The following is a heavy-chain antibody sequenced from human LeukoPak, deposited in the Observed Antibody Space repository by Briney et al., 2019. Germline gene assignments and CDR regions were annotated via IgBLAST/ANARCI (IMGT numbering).Heavy chain of an antibody. CDR1: GGSISSSSYY. V-gene: IGHV4-39*01. J-gene: IGHJ5*02. D-gene: IGHD3-10*01. CDR3: ARHQRTYGSGSLNWFDP. Sequence: PSETLSLTCTVSGGSISSSSYYWGGIRQPPGKGLEWIGSIYYSGSTYYNPSLKSRVTISVDTSKNQFSLKLSSVTAADTAVYYCARHQRTYGSGSLNWFDPWGQGTLVTVSS. CDR2: IYYSGST.